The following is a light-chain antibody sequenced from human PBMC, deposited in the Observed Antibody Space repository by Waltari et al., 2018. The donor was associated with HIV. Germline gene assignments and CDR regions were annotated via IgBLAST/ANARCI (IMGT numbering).Light chain of an antibody. CDR1: QTVTNSY. CDR2: GAS. CDR3: QQYGNSPLT. Sequence: PGERATLYCRASQTVTNSYLAWYQQKPGQAPRLLIYGASSRATGIPDRFSGSGSGTDFTLTISGLEPEDFAVDHCQQYGNSPLTFGGGTQVEIK. J-gene: IGKJ4*01. V-gene: IGKV3-20*01.